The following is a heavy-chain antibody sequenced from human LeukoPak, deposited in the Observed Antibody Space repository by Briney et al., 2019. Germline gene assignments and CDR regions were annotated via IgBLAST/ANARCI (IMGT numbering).Heavy chain of an antibody. D-gene: IGHD6-19*01. CDR3: AGVSSDSSGWYEFEY. J-gene: IGHJ4*02. CDR2: MYSGGTT. Sequence: GRTLRLCCASSGIAVRSNYKSEVAQDPVHGHQWDSVMYSGGTTYYADSVKGRFTISRDNSKITLYLQMNSLRAEDTAVYYCAGVSSDSSGWYEFEYWGQGTLVTVSS. V-gene: IGHV3-53*01. CDR1: GIAVRSNY.